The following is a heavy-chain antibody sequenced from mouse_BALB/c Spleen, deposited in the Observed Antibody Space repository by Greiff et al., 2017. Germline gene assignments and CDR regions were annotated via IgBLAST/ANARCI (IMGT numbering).Heavy chain of an antibody. CDR3: ARLTDGSSYFDY. CDR2: ISNGGGST. Sequence: EVMLVESGGGLVQPGGSLKLSCAASGFTFSSYTMSWVRQTPEKRLEWVAYISNGGGSTYYPDTVKGRFTISRDNAKNTLYLQLSSLKSEDTAMYYCARLTDGSSYFDYWGQGTTLTVSS. V-gene: IGHV5-12-2*01. J-gene: IGHJ2*01. D-gene: IGHD1-1*01. CDR1: GFTFSSYT.